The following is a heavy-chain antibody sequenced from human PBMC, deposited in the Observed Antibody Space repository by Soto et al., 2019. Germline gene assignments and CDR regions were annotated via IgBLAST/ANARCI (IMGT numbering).Heavy chain of an antibody. CDR2: IAPSSGGT. V-gene: IGHV1-2*02. J-gene: IGHJ4*02. D-gene: IGHD3-10*01. CDR1: GYTFTGYH. Sequence: QVQLVQSGAEVKKPGASVKVSCEASGYTFTGYHMHWVRQAPGQGLEWMGWIAPSSGGTNYAQKFQGRVSMTRDTSMSTAYMELSRLSSDDTAVYYCARDVGAGRQDYFDYWGQGTLVTVSS. CDR3: ARDVGAGRQDYFDY.